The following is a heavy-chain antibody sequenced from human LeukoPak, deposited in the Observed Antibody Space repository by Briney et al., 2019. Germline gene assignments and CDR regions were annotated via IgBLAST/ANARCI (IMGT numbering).Heavy chain of an antibody. V-gene: IGHV3-30*18. D-gene: IGHD3-9*01. CDR1: GFTFSSYW. CDR3: AKFSVSTGYQD. CDR2: ISYDGSNK. Sequence: GGSLRLSCAASGFTFSSYWMHWVRQAPGKGLEWVAVISYDGSNKYCADSVKGRFTISRDNSKHTLYLQMNSLRAEDTAVYYCAKFSVSTGYQDWGQGTLVTVSS. J-gene: IGHJ4*02.